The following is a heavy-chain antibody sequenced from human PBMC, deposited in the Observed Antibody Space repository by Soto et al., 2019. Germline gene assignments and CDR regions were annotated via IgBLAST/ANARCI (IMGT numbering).Heavy chain of an antibody. CDR1: GFTFSSYA. Sequence: GGSLRLSCAASGFTFSSYAMHWVRQAPGKGLEWVAVISYDGSNKYYADSVKGRFTISRDNSKNTLYLQMNSLRAEDTAVYYCARDKIRSTTPRGGMDVWGQGTTVTVSS. V-gene: IGHV3-30-3*01. J-gene: IGHJ6*02. D-gene: IGHD2-2*01. CDR3: ARDKIRSTTPRGGMDV. CDR2: ISYDGSNK.